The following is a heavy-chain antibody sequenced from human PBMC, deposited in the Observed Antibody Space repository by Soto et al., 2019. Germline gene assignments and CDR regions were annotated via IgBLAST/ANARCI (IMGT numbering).Heavy chain of an antibody. J-gene: IGHJ4*02. CDR1: GYTFRNFG. CDR2: ISAYNANA. Sequence: QIRLLQSGAGVKKPGASVKVTCKASGYTFRNFGISWVRQAPGQGLEWMGWISAYNANANYAQKFQGRLTMTADTSTSTAYMELRSLRSDDTAVYYCARENSYFDYCGQGTLVTVSS. V-gene: IGHV1-18*01. CDR3: ARENSYFDY.